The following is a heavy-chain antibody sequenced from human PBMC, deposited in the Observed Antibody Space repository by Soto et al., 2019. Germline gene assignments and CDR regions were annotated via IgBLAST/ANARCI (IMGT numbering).Heavy chain of an antibody. J-gene: IGHJ6*03. Sequence: PGGSLRLSCAASGFTFSSYWMHWVRQAPGKGLEWVGRIKSKTDGGTTDYAAPVKGRFTISRDDSKNTLYLQMNSLKTEDTAVYYCTTEVAAAGTYYYYYYMDVWGKGTTVTVSS. CDR1: GFTFSSYW. CDR2: IKSKTDGGTT. CDR3: TTEVAAAGTYYYYYYMDV. D-gene: IGHD6-13*01. V-gene: IGHV3-15*01.